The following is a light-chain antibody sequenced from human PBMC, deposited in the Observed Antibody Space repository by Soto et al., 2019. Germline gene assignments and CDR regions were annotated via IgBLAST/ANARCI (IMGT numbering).Light chain of an antibody. CDR3: QQYGSSGVT. Sequence: EMVLTQSPGTLSLSPGELATLSCRASQSVSSSQLAWYQQRPGQAPRLLVYGASTRATGIAVRFSGSGSGTDFTLTISRLETEDVAVYYCQQYGSSGVTFGPGTKVDIK. J-gene: IGKJ3*01. CDR1: QSVSSSQ. V-gene: IGKV3-20*01. CDR2: GAS.